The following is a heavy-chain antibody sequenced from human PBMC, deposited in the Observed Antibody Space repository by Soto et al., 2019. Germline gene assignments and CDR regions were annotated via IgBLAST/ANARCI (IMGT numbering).Heavy chain of an antibody. D-gene: IGHD6-19*01. J-gene: IGHJ4*02. Sequence: QVQLVESGGGLVKPGGSLRLSCAASGFTFSDYYMSWIRQAPGEGLEWVSYISNSGSTIYYADFVKARFTISRDNAKNSLYLQMTILRAEDTAVYYCARDRYSTAWIDGYWCQGTLVTVSS. V-gene: IGHV3-11*01. CDR1: GFTFSDYY. CDR2: ISNSGSTI. CDR3: ARDRYSTAWIDGY.